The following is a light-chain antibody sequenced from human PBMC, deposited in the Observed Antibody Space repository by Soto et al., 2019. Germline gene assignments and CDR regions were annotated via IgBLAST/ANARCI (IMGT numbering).Light chain of an antibody. J-gene: IGKJ4*01. V-gene: IGKV1-39*01. Sequence: DIQMTQSPSTLSASVGDRVTITCRASQSISSWLAWYQQKPGKAPKLLIYAASSLKSGVPSRFSGSGSGTDFTLTISSLQPEDFATYHCQQSSRTPLTFGGGTKVAIK. CDR1: QSISSW. CDR3: QQSSRTPLT. CDR2: AAS.